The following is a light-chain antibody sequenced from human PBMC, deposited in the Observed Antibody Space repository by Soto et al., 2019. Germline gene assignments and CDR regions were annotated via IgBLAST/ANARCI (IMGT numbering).Light chain of an antibody. J-gene: IGKJ5*01. Sequence: DLQMTQSPSSLSASVGDRVTITCQASQDISNYLNWYQQKPGKAPKLLIYDASNLETGVPSRFSGSGSGTDYTFTISSLQPEHIATYYCQQYDNLPSITFGQGTRLEIK. CDR3: QQYDNLPSIT. CDR2: DAS. V-gene: IGKV1-33*01. CDR1: QDISNY.